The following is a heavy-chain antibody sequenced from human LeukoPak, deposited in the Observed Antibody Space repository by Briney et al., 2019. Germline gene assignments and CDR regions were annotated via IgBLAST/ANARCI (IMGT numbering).Heavy chain of an antibody. Sequence: PSETLSLTCSVSGGSISSHYWSWIRQPSGKGLEWIGYIYYSGSTNYNPSLKSRVTISVDTSKNQFSLKLSSVTAADTAVYYCARSPDGWFDPWGQGTLVTVSS. CDR3: ARSPDGWFDP. J-gene: IGHJ5*02. CDR1: GGSISSHY. CDR2: IYYSGST. V-gene: IGHV4-59*11.